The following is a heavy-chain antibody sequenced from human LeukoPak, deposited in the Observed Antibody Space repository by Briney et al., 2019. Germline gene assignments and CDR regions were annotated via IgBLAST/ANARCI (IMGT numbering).Heavy chain of an antibody. CDR1: GFTFSTYA. Sequence: PGGSLRLSCAASGFTFSTYAMHWVRQAPGKGLEWVAVISYDGSNKYYADSVKGRFTISRDNSKNTLYLQMNSLRAEDTAVYYCARDPYYYDSSGYYHDAFDIWGQGTMVTVSS. CDR2: ISYDGSNK. CDR3: ARDPYYYDSSGYYHDAFDI. V-gene: IGHV3-30*04. D-gene: IGHD3-22*01. J-gene: IGHJ3*02.